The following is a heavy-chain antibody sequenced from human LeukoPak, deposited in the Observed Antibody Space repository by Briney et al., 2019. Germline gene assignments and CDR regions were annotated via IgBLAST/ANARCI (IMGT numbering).Heavy chain of an antibody. CDR3: ARAPPGGYSYGFNC. Sequence: SETLSLTCAVYGGSFSGYYWSWIRQPPGKGLEWIGEINHSGSTNYNPSLKSRVTISVDTSKNQFSLKLSSVTAADTAVYYCARAPPGGYSYGFNCWGQGTLVTVSS. J-gene: IGHJ4*02. D-gene: IGHD5-18*01. CDR1: GGSFSGYY. CDR2: INHSGST. V-gene: IGHV4-34*01.